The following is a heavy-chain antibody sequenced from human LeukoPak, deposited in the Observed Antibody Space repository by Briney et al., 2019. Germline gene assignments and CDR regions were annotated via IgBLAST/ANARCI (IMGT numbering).Heavy chain of an antibody. J-gene: IGHJ4*02. CDR2: ISPGGGTT. Sequence: GGSLRLSCAVSGFAFDSEAMSWVRQSPARGLEWVASISPGGGTTYYADSVKGRFTISRDNSKNTLYLQMSSLRAEDTAVYYCAKDLNFGGYLDYWGQGTLVTVSS. CDR3: AKDLNFGGYLDY. V-gene: IGHV3-23*01. CDR1: GFAFDSEA. D-gene: IGHD4/OR15-4a*01.